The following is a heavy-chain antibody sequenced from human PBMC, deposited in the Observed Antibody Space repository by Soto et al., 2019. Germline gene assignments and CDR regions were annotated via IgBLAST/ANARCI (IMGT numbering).Heavy chain of an antibody. CDR1: GYSCTTYW. CDR2: IYPGDSDT. Sequence: PGESLKISCKGSGYSCTTYWIGWVRQMPGKGLEWMGIIYPGDSDTRYSPSFQGQVTISADKSISTAYLQWSSLKASDTAMYYCARRAYSSSWNYFDYWGQGTLVTVSS. CDR3: ARRAYSSSWNYFDY. J-gene: IGHJ4*02. V-gene: IGHV5-51*01. D-gene: IGHD6-13*01.